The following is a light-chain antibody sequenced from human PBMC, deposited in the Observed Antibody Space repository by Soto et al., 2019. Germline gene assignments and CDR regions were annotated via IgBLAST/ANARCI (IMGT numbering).Light chain of an antibody. V-gene: IGLV2-23*01. Sequence: QSALTQPASVSGSPGQSITISCTGTSSNIGTYNLVSWYQQHPGKAPKLMIYEGSKRPSGVSNCFSGSRSGNTASLTISGLQAEDEADYYCCSFALGSTSVFGGGTKVTVL. CDR2: EGS. J-gene: IGLJ3*02. CDR1: SSNIGTYNL. CDR3: CSFALGSTSV.